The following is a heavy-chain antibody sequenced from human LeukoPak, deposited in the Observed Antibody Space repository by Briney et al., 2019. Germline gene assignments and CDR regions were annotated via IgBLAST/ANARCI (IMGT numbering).Heavy chain of an antibody. V-gene: IGHV3-43*02. J-gene: IGHJ6*03. CDR3: ARMYSSDTFSVYYYYYMDV. Sequence: GGSLRLSCAASGFIFNDYAMFWVRQAPGKSLEWVSLISGDGGSTFYVDSVKGRFTISRDNAKNSLYLQMNSLRAEDTALYYCARMYSSDTFSVYYYYYMDVWGKGTTVTVSS. CDR1: GFIFNDYA. D-gene: IGHD6-19*01. CDR2: ISGDGGST.